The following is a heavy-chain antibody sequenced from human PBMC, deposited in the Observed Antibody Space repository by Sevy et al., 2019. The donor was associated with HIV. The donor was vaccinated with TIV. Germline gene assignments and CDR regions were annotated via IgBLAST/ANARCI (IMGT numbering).Heavy chain of an antibody. CDR2: ISYDGSNT. D-gene: IGHD6-13*01. V-gene: IGHV3-30*04. CDR3: AKDQTTFTGLAAAVYFFDS. J-gene: IGHJ4*02. CDR1: GFTFSTFA. Sequence: GGSLRLSCAASGFTFSTFAMHWVRQAPGKGLEWVAVISYDGSNTYYAESVKGRFTISRDNPKNTLYLQMNSLKTEDTSVYYCAKDQTTFTGLAAAVYFFDSWGQGSLVTVSS.